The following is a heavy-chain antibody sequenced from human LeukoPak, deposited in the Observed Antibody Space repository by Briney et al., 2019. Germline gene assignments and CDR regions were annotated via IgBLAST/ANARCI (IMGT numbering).Heavy chain of an antibody. J-gene: IGHJ5*02. CDR3: AGGWPNYH. CDR2: INHSGST. V-gene: IGHV4-34*01. D-gene: IGHD5-12*01. CDR1: GGSFSGYY. Sequence: SETLSLTCAVYGGSFSGYYWSWIRQPPGKGLEWIGEINHSGSTNYNPSLKSRVTISVDTSKNQFSLKLSSVTAAGTAVYYCAGGWPNYHWGQGTLVTVSS.